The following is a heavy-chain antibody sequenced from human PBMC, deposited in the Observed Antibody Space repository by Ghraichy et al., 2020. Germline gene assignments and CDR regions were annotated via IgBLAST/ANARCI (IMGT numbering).Heavy chain of an antibody. CDR2: IYYSGST. Sequence: SETLSLTSTVSGGSISSSSYYWGWIRQPPGKGLEWIGSIYYSGSTYYNPSLKSRVTISVDTSKNQFSLKLSSVTAADTAVYYCATRARRFVVFTGYYFDYWGRGALAPV. D-gene: IGHD3-9*01. CDR3: ATRARRFVVFTGYYFDY. V-gene: IGHV4-39*01. CDR1: GGSISSSSYY. J-gene: IGHJ4*01.